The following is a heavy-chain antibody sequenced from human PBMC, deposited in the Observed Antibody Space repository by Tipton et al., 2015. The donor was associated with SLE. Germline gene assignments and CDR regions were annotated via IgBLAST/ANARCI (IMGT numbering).Heavy chain of an antibody. CDR2: ISSGGSSI. CDR3: AKTDWCDY. CDR1: GFTFSSHT. V-gene: IGHV3-23*03. Sequence: SLRLSCVASGFTFSSHTMTWVRQAPGKGLEWVGAISSGGSSIHYADPVKGRLTFSRDNSKNTVYLQMNSLRAEDTAVYYCAKTDWCDYWGQGTLVTVSS. J-gene: IGHJ4*02. D-gene: IGHD3-9*01.